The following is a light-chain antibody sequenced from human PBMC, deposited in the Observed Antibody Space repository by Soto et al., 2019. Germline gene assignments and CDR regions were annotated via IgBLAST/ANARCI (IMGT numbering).Light chain of an antibody. CDR2: RDY. CDR1: NIGSSS. Sequence: SYELTQPLSVSVALGQTARITCGGSNIGSSSVHWYQKRPGQAPVVVMYRDYHRPSEIPERFSGSNSGNTATLTISRAQAGDEADYYCQVWDSTTAVLFGGGTKVTVL. V-gene: IGLV3-9*01. CDR3: QVWDSTTAVL. J-gene: IGLJ2*01.